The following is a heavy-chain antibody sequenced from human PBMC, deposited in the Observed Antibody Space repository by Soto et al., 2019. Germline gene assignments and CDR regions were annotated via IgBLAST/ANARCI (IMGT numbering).Heavy chain of an antibody. J-gene: IGHJ5*02. CDR3: ARGYSSSWFDP. CDR2: IYHSGST. CDR1: GGSISSGGYS. V-gene: IGHV4-30-2*01. D-gene: IGHD6-13*01. Sequence: SETLSLTCAVSGGSISSGGYSWSWIRQPPGKGLEWIGYIYHSGSTYYNPSLKSRVTISVDRSKNQFSLKLSSVTAADTAVYYCARGYSSSWFDPWGQGTLVTVSS.